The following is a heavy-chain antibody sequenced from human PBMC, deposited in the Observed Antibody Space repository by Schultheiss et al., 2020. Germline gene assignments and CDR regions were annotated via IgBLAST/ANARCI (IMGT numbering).Heavy chain of an antibody. Sequence: GESLKISCAASGFTVSSNYMSWVRQAPGKGLEWVSVIYSGGSTYYADSVKGRFTISRDNSKNTLYLQMNSLRAEDTAVYYCFHTATGSSWYDDYWGQGTLVTVSS. V-gene: IGHV3-66*01. CDR3: FHTATGSSWYDDY. CDR2: IYSGGST. D-gene: IGHD6-13*01. CDR1: GFTVSSNY. J-gene: IGHJ4*02.